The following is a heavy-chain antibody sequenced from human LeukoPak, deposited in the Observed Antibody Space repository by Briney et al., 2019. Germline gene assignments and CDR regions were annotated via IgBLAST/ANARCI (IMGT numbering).Heavy chain of an antibody. V-gene: IGHV3-21*01. J-gene: IGHJ3*02. CDR3: ARDLLRVNDDAFDI. CDR2: ISSSSYI. Sequence: PGGSLRLSCAASGFTFSSYSMNWVRQAPGKGLEWVSSISSSSYIYYADSVKGRFTISRDNAKNSLYLQMNSLRAEDTAVYYCARDLLRVNDDAFDIWGKGTMVTVSS. D-gene: IGHD4-17*01. CDR1: GFTFSSYS.